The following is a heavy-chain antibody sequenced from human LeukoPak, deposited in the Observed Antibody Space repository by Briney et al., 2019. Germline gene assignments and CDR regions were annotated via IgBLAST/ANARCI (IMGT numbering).Heavy chain of an antibody. CDR2: IYYTGGT. J-gene: IGHJ4*02. Sequence: SETLSLTCSVSGGPITTSSYYWGWIRQPSEKGLEWIGSIYYTGGTYYSPSLESRVTISVDTSKNQFSLKLSSVTAADTAVYYCASLVVTTLYYFDYWGQGTLVTVSS. V-gene: IGHV4-39*07. CDR1: GGPITTSSYY. CDR3: ASLVVTTLYYFDY. D-gene: IGHD5-12*01.